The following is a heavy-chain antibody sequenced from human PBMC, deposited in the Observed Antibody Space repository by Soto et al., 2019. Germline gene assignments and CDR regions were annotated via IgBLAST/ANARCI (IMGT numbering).Heavy chain of an antibody. J-gene: IGHJ3*02. D-gene: IGHD3-22*01. CDR3: ARSRYYYDSSGPLDAFDI. CDR1: GFTFSSYA. Sequence: GGSLRLSCAASGFTFSSYAMHWVRQAPGKGLEWVAVISYDGSNKYYADSVKGRFTISRDNSKNTLYLQMNSLRAEDTAVYYCARSRYYYDSSGPLDAFDIWGQGTMVTVSS. CDR2: ISYDGSNK. V-gene: IGHV3-30-3*01.